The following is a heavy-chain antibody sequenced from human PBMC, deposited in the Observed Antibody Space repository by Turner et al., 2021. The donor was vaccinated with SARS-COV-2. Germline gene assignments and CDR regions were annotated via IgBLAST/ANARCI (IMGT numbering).Heavy chain of an antibody. CDR2: ISAYNGNT. D-gene: IGHD3-10*01. CDR3: ARAYGSGSYSHYYGMDV. CDR1: GHTFTSYG. V-gene: IGHV1-18*01. Sequence: QVQLVQSGPEVKKPGASVKVSCKASGHTFTSYGITWVRQAPGQGLEWMGWISAYNGNTNYAQKLQGRVTMTTDTSTSTAYMELRSLRSDDTAVYYCARAYGSGSYSHYYGMDVWGQGTTVTVSS. J-gene: IGHJ6*02.